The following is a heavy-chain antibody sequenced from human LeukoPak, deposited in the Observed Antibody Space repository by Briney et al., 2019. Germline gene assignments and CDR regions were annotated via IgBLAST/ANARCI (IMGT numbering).Heavy chain of an antibody. J-gene: IGHJ4*02. V-gene: IGHV3-23*01. CDR2: ISGSGGST. D-gene: IGHD3-22*01. Sequence: PGGSLRLSCAASGFTFSSYAMSWVRQAPGKGLEWVSGISGSGGSTYYADSVKGRFTISRDNSKNTLYLQMNSLRAEDTAVYYCARAKDSSGYYYFDYWGQGTLVTVSS. CDR1: GFTFSSYA. CDR3: ARAKDSSGYYYFDY.